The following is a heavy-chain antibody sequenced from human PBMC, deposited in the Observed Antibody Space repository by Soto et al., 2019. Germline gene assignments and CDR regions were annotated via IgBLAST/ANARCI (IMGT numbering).Heavy chain of an antibody. V-gene: IGHV3-23*01. D-gene: IGHD5-12*01. CDR3: AKDTLGWLRPRGFDY. J-gene: IGHJ4*02. Sequence: EVQLLESGGGLVQPGGSLRLSCAASGFTFSSYAMSWVRQAPGKGLEWVSAISGSGGSTYYADSVKGRFTISRDNPKNTLYLQMNSLRAEDTAVYYCAKDTLGWLRPRGFDYWGQGTLVTVSS. CDR2: ISGSGGST. CDR1: GFTFSSYA.